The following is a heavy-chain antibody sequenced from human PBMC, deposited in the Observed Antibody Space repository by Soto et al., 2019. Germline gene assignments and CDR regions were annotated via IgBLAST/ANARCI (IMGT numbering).Heavy chain of an antibody. CDR3: ARDISGGGYYFYMDV. J-gene: IGHJ6*03. CDR2: IIPMVGMA. V-gene: IGHV1-69*04. CDR1: GGTFSSYA. Sequence: GASVKVSCKASGGTFSSYAISWVRQAPGQGLEWMGRIIPMVGMANYAQKVQGRVTVTADKSTSTAYMELSSLRSEDTAVYYCARDISGGGYYFYMDVWGKGTTVTVSS. D-gene: IGHD3-10*01.